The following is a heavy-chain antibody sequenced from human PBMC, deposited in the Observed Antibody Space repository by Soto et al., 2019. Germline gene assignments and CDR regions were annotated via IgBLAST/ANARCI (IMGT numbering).Heavy chain of an antibody. CDR1: GASVSSGSYY. V-gene: IGHV4-61*01. CDR2: IYYSGST. D-gene: IGHD2-15*01. CDR3: ARGRGGYCSGGSCYPNFVVVIAPFDY. Sequence: PSETLSLTCTVSGASVSSGSYYWSWIRQPPGKGLEWIGHIYYSGSTSYNPSLKSRVTISVDTSKNQFSLKLSSVTAADTAAYYCARGRGGYCSGGSCYPNFVVVIAPFDYWGQGTLVTVSS. J-gene: IGHJ4*02.